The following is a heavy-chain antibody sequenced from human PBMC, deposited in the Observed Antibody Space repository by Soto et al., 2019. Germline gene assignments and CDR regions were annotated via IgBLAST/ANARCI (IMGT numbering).Heavy chain of an antibody. D-gene: IGHD3-10*01. CDR1: GFSFRNYA. J-gene: IGHJ4*02. CDR3: ANGRATYGLLTHDY. V-gene: IGHV3-23*01. CDR2: LTGSSSNI. Sequence: EVQLLESGGALLQPGGSLRLSCAASGFSFRNYAMSGVRQAPGKGLEWISTLTGSSSNIYYADSVKGRFAISRDNSRNTLYLQMNSLTAEDTAVYYCANGRATYGLLTHDYWGQGTLVTVSS.